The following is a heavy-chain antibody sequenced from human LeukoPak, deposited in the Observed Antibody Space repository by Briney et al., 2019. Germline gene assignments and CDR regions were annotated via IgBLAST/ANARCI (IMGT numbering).Heavy chain of an antibody. J-gene: IGHJ4*02. CDR1: GGSIISTTYY. CDR3: ARHSWNFGLWFDY. D-gene: IGHD1-7*01. CDR2: IYTSGST. Sequence: PSETLSLTCTVYGGSIISTTYYWGWIRQPAGKGLEWIGRIYTSGSTNYNPSLKSRVTMSVDTSKNQFSLKLSSVTAADTAVYYCARHSWNFGLWFDYWGQGTLVTVSS. V-gene: IGHV4-61*02.